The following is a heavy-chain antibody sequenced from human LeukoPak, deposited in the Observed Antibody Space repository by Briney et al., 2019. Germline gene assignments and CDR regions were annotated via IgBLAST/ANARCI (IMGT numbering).Heavy chain of an antibody. Sequence: GGSLRLSCAASGFTFGSYWMHWVRHAPGKGLVWVSRINRDGSTTAYADSVKGRFTISRDNAKNTLYLQVNSLSAEDTAVYYCARDHQSHFDYWGQGTLVTVSS. CDR1: GFTFGSYW. J-gene: IGHJ4*02. CDR2: INRDGSTT. V-gene: IGHV3-74*01. CDR3: ARDHQSHFDY.